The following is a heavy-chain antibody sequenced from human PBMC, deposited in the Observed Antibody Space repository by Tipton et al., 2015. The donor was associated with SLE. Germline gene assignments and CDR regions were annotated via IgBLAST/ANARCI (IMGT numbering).Heavy chain of an antibody. CDR2: ISGSGSDT. CDR3: VRDVGDVYVDLRGP. V-gene: IGHV3-11*01. D-gene: IGHD3-10*01. CDR1: GFTFSDYY. J-gene: IGHJ5*02. Sequence: SLRLSCEDPGFTFSDYYMSWIRQAPGKGLEWLSYISGSGSDTYYADSVKGRFTISRDNAKNSLYLQINSLRAEDTAVYFCVRDVGDVYVDLRGPWGQGTLVSVSS.